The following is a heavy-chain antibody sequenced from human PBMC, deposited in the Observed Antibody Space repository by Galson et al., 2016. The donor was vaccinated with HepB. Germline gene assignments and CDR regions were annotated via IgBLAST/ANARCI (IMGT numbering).Heavy chain of an antibody. CDR1: GFTVINNY. Sequence: SLRLSCAVSGFTVINNYMGWVRQAPGKGLELVSLVYSGGATAYADSVKGRFTISRDNSKNTVYLQMNSLRVEDTAMYYCAAGNIVVVDWGPGTLVTVSS. J-gene: IGHJ4*02. D-gene: IGHD2-15*01. CDR2: VYSGGAT. V-gene: IGHV3-53*01. CDR3: AAGNIVVVD.